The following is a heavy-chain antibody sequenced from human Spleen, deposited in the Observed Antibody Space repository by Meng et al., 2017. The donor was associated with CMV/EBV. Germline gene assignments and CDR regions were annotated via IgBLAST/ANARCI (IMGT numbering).Heavy chain of an antibody. CDR3: ARDPHPIVGAAYGMDV. Sequence: GSLRLSCTVSGGSISSSSYYWGWIRQPPGKGLEWIGSIYYSGSTYYNPSLKSRVTISVDTSKNQFSLKLSSVTAADTAVYYCARDPHPIVGAAYGMDVWGQGTTVTVSS. J-gene: IGHJ6*02. D-gene: IGHD1-26*01. CDR1: GGSISSSSYY. CDR2: IYYSGST. V-gene: IGHV4-39*07.